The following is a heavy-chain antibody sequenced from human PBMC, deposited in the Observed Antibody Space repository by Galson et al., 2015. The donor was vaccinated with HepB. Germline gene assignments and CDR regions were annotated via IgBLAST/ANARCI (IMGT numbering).Heavy chain of an antibody. Sequence: SVKVSCKASGGSFSSYAFSWVRQAPGQGLEWMGGVIPIFGSTNYAQKFQDRVTIIADESTRTVDMELSSLRPEDAAVYYCARGQGTATVNRRWERLHIGAMDVWGQGTTVTVSS. J-gene: IGHJ6*02. V-gene: IGHV1-69*13. CDR3: ARGQGTATVNRRWERLHIGAMDV. D-gene: IGHD4-17*01. CDR2: VIPIFGST. CDR1: GGSFSSYA.